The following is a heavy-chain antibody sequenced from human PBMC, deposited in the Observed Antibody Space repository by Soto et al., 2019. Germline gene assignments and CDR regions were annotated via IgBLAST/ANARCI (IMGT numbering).Heavy chain of an antibody. D-gene: IGHD2-15*01. CDR2: ISGSGGST. J-gene: IGHJ4*02. V-gene: IGHV3-23*01. Sequence: EVQLLESGGGLVQPGGSLRLSCAASGFTFSSYAMSWVRQAPGKGLEWVSAISGSGGSTYYADSVKGRFTISRDNSKNTLYLQMNSLRAEDTAVYYCAKVPPRVGYCSGGSCYSAYSRSWGQGTLVTVSS. CDR1: GFTFSSYA. CDR3: AKVPPRVGYCSGGSCYSAYSRS.